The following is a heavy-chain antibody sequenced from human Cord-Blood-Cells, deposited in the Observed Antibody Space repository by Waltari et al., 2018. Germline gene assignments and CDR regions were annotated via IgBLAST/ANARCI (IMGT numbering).Heavy chain of an antibody. J-gene: IGHJ4*02. CDR3: ASGSITIFGVVIPFDY. D-gene: IGHD3-3*01. CDR2: IIPIFGTA. CDR1: GGTFSSYA. V-gene: IGHV1-69*06. Sequence: QVQLVQSGAEVKKPGSSVKVSCKASGGTFSSYAISWVRQAPGQGLEWMGGIIPIFGTANYAQKFQGRVTITADKSTSTAYMELSGLRSEDTAVYYCASGSITIFGVVIPFDYWGQGTLVTVSS.